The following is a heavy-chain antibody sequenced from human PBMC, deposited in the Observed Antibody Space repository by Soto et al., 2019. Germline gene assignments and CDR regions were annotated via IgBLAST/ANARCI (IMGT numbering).Heavy chain of an antibody. CDR1: GASFSGYY. D-gene: IGHD6-6*01. J-gene: IGHJ5*02. V-gene: IGHV4-34*01. CDR2: INHSGII. CDR3: ARALPIAARAAWFDP. Sequence: QVQLQQWGAGLMKPSETLSLTCAVYGASFSGYYWSWIRRPPGKGLEWLGEINHSGIINYNPSLESRVTISVDTSVNQFSLKLSSVTAADTAVYYCARALPIAARAAWFDPWGQGTLVTVSS.